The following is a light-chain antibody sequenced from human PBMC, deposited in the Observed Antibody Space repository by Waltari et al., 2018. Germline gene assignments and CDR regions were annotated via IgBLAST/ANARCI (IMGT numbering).Light chain of an antibody. J-gene: IGKJ2*01. CDR2: LGS. Sequence: DIVMTQSPLSLPVTPGEPASISCRSSQSLLNSDGYNFLDWYLQKPGQSPQLLIYLGSDRASGVPDRFIGSGSGTDFTLKISRVEAEDVGVYYCMQTLHLRYTFGQGTKLEIK. CDR1: QSLLNSDGYNF. V-gene: IGKV2-28*01. CDR3: MQTLHLRYT.